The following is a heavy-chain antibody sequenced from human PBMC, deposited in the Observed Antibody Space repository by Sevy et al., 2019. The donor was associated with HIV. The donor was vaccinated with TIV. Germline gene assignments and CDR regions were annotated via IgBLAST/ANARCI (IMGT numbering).Heavy chain of an antibody. CDR3: ARVSSSWEGIDY. CDR2: INSDGSST. CDR1: GFTFSSYW. J-gene: IGHJ4*02. V-gene: IGHV3-74*01. Sequence: GGSLRLSCAASGFTFSSYWMHWVRQAPGMGLVWVSRINSDGSSTSYADSVKGRFTISRDNAKNTLYLQMNSLRAEDTAVYYCARVSSSWEGIDYWGQGTLVTVSS. D-gene: IGHD6-13*01.